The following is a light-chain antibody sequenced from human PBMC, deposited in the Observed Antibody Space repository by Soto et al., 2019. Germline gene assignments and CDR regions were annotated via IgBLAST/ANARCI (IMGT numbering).Light chain of an antibody. CDR1: QRVNNY. CDR3: QQTYSTPWT. Sequence: DIQLTQSPSSLSASIGDRVTITCRASQRVNNYLNWFQQKPGGAPKLLIYAAGTLQHGVPSRFSGSGSGTDFTLITSGLEPEDFAAYHCQQTYSTPWTFGRGTKVDIK. CDR2: AAG. J-gene: IGKJ1*01. V-gene: IGKV1-39*01.